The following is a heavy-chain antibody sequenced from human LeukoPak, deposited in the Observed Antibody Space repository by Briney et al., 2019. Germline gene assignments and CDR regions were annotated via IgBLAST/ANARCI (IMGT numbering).Heavy chain of an antibody. CDR2: LLYSGSP. V-gene: IGHV4-59*01. D-gene: IGHD1-14*01. Sequence: LRLSCTASGFTFGDYAMSWVRQSPGKGLEWIASLLYSGSPHYNPSLRSRVAISADTSKSQISLKLTSVTTADTAVYHCARTGRRGYFDLWGRGTLVTVSS. CDR1: GFTFGDYA. J-gene: IGHJ2*01. CDR3: ARTGRRGYFDL.